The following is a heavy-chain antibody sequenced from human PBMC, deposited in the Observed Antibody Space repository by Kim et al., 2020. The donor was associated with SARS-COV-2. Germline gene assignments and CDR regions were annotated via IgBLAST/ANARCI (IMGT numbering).Heavy chain of an antibody. CDR1: GFTFSSYG. CDR3: AKERTYDSSGYLDC. D-gene: IGHD3-22*01. CDR2: ISYDGSNK. J-gene: IGHJ4*02. Sequence: GGSLRLSCAASGFTFSSYGMHWVRQAPGKGLEWVAVISYDGSNKYYADSVKGRFTISRDNSKNTLYLQMNSLRAEDTAVYYCAKERTYDSSGYLDCWGQGTLVTVSS. V-gene: IGHV3-30*18.